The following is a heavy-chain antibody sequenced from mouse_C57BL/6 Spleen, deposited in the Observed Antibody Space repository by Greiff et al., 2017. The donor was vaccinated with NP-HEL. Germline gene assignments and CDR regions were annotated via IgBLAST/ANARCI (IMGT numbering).Heavy chain of an antibody. CDR2: ISYDGSN. D-gene: IGHD1-1*01. J-gene: IGHJ2*01. Sequence: EVHLVESGPGLVKPSQSLSLTCSVTGYSITSGYYWNWIRQFPGNKLEWMGYISYDGSNNYNPSLKNRISITRDTSKNQFFLKLNSVTTEDTATYYCARGRDYYGSSYGYWGQGTTLTVSS. V-gene: IGHV3-6*01. CDR1: GYSITSGYY. CDR3: ARGRDYYGSSYGY.